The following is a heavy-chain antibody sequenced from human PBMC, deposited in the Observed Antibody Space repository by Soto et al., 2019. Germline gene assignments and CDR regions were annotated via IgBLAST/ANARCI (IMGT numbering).Heavy chain of an antibody. J-gene: IGHJ6*02. CDR1: GFIFSSYS. D-gene: IGHD2-2*01. V-gene: IGHV3-48*02. CDR3: TRDPHALDV. Sequence: EVQLVESGGGLVQPGGSLRLSCAASGFIFSSYSMNWVRQAPGKGLEWVSYITSRSSPIYYADSVKGRFTISRDNAKNSLYLQMNSLRDEDTAVYYCTRDPHALDVWGQGTTVTVSS. CDR2: ITSRSSPI.